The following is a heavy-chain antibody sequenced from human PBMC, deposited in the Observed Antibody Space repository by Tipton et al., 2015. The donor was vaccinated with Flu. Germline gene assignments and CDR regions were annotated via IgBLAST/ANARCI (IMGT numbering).Heavy chain of an antibody. V-gene: IGHV4-39*01. D-gene: IGHD3-10*02. CDR3: ARLSYYDVDLKNFYFDY. J-gene: IGHJ4*02. CDR1: GGSISSSSYN. Sequence: TLSLTCTDSGGSISSSSYNWGWIRQPPGKGLEWIGSIYYSGTTYYNPSLKNRVTISVDTSKNQFSLRLSSVTAADTAVYFCARLSYYDVDLKNFYFDYWGQGALVTVSS. CDR2: IYYSGTT.